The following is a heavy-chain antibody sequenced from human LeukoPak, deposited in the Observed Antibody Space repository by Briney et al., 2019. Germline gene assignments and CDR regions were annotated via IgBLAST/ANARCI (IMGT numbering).Heavy chain of an antibody. V-gene: IGHV4-59*01. Sequence: SETLSLTCTVSGGSISSYYWSWIRQPPGKGLEWIGYIYYSGTTNYNPSLKSRVTISVDTSKGQFSLKLNSVTAADTAVHYCARSGGYSSPQNYWGQGTLVTVSS. J-gene: IGHJ4*02. D-gene: IGHD6-19*01. CDR1: GGSISSYY. CDR3: ARSGGYSSPQNY. CDR2: IYYSGTT.